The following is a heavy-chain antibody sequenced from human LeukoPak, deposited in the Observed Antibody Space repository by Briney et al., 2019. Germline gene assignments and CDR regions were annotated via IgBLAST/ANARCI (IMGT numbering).Heavy chain of an antibody. D-gene: IGHD3-22*01. CDR1: GGTFSSYA. V-gene: IGHV1-69*04. CDR2: IIPILGIA. CDR3: ASGDYYDSSGYCALDY. Sequence: GASVKVSCKASGGTFSSYAISWVRQAPGQGLEWMGRIIPILGIANYAQKFQGRVTITADKSTSTAYMELSSLRSEDTAVYYCASGDYYDSSGYCALDYWGQGTLVTVSS. J-gene: IGHJ4*02.